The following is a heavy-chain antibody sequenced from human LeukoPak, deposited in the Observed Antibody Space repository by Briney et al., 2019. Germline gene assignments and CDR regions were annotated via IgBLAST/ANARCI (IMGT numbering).Heavy chain of an antibody. CDR2: INPNTGDT. CDR3: ARDRYMDV. CDR1: GYTFTAYY. Sequence: ASVKVSCKASGYTFTAYYMNWVRQAPGQGLEWMGLINPNTGDTDYAQNFQGRVTMTRDRSISTAYMELISLSSDDTAVYFCARDRYMDVWGKGTTVTVSS. V-gene: IGHV1-2*02. J-gene: IGHJ6*03.